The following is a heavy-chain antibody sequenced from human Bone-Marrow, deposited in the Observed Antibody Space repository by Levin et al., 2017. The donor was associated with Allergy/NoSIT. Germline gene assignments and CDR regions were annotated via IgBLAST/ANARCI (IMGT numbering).Heavy chain of an antibody. Sequence: SQTLSLTCTVSGGSVTYGSYFWSWIRQPPGKGLEWIGYIYYSGTTNYSPSLKSRVTISADTSKNHFSLSLTSVTAADTAVYYCARFRRDFWSGDGPDYWGQGTLITVSS. CDR2: IYYSGTT. J-gene: IGHJ4*02. V-gene: IGHV4-61*03. CDR3: ARFRRDFWSGDGPDY. D-gene: IGHD3-3*01. CDR1: GGSVTYGSYF.